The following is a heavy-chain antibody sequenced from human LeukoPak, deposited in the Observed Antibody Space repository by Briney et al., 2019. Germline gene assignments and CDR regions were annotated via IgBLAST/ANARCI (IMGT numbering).Heavy chain of an antibody. Sequence: GGSLRLSCAGFGFSVTTYYMTWVRQAPGKGLESVSVISDSGRTYYADSVKGRFTISRDNSKNTFFLQMNNLKVEDSALYYCAADKTTGGWYELDYWGQGTLVTVSS. D-gene: IGHD6-19*01. V-gene: IGHV3-53*01. CDR3: AADKTTGGWYELDY. J-gene: IGHJ4*02. CDR2: ISDSGRT. CDR1: GFSVTTYY.